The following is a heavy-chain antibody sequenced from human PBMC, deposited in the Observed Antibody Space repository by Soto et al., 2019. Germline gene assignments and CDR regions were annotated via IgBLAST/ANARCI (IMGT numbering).Heavy chain of an antibody. Sequence: QVQLVQSGAEVKKPGSSVKVSCKASGGTFSSYAISWVRQAPGQGLEWMGGIIPIFGTANYAHKYEGRVTITAAESTSTAYMELSSLRSEDTAVYYCASSVAKYYYYGMDVWGQGPTVTVSS. CDR2: IIPIFGTA. V-gene: IGHV1-69*12. J-gene: IGHJ6*02. D-gene: IGHD5-12*01. CDR1: GGTFSSYA. CDR3: ASSVAKYYYYGMDV.